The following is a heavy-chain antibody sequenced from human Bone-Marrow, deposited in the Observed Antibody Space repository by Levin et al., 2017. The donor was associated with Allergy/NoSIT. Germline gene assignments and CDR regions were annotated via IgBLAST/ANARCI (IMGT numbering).Heavy chain of an antibody. CDR3: AAPQNGPKNGPKYAYGWSSTYDY. CDR1: GFTFSNAW. V-gene: IGHV3-15*07. CDR2: IRSKTEGGTT. J-gene: IGHJ4*02. Sequence: GGSLRLSCAASGFTFSNAWMNWVRQAPGKGLEWVGRIRSKTEGGTTDYAAPVKGRFTISRDDSKNTLYLQMDSLKTEDTAVYYCAAPQNGPKNGPKYAYGWSSTYDYWGLGTLVTVSS. D-gene: IGHD3-16*01.